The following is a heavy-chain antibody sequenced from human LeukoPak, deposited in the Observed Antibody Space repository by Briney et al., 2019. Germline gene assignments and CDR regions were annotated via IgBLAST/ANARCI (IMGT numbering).Heavy chain of an antibody. CDR1: GFTFSNAW. Sequence: KSGGSLRLSCAASGFTFSNAWMSWVRQAPGKGLEWVGRIKSKTDGGTTDYAAPVKGRFTISRDDSKNTLYLQMNSLKTEDTAVYYCTTDYYDSSGYYYFDYWGQGTLATVSS. D-gene: IGHD3-22*01. V-gene: IGHV3-15*01. J-gene: IGHJ4*02. CDR3: TTDYYDSSGYYYFDY. CDR2: IKSKTDGGTT.